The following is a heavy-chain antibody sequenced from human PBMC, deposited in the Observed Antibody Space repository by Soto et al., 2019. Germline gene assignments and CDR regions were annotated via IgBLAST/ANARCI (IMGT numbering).Heavy chain of an antibody. Sequence: HPGGSLRLSCAASGFTFSTYWMHWVRQAPGKGLVWVSRINSDGSSTTYADSVKGRFTISRDNAKNTLYLQMNSLRAEDTAVYYCANYGSGTYGNYWFDSWGQGTLVTVSS. J-gene: IGHJ5*01. CDR3: ANYGSGTYGNYWFDS. CDR2: INSDGSST. D-gene: IGHD3-10*01. V-gene: IGHV3-74*01. CDR1: GFTFSTYW.